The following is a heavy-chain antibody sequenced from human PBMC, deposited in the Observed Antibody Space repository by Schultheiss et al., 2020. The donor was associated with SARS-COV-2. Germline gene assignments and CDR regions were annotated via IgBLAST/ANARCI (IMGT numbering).Heavy chain of an antibody. J-gene: IGHJ2*01. Sequence: SETLSLTCTVSGGSISSYYWSWIRQPPGKGLEWIGYIYYSGSTNYNPSLKSRVTISVDTSKNQFSLKLSSVTAADTAVYYCARVGYCGGGSCRGLDWYFDVWGRGTLVTVSS. V-gene: IGHV4-59*01. CDR3: ARVGYCGGGSCRGLDWYFDV. CDR1: GGSISSYY. CDR2: IYYSGST. D-gene: IGHD2-15*01.